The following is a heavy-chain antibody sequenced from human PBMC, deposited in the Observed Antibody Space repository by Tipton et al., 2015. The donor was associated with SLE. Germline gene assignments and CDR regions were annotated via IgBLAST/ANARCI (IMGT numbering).Heavy chain of an antibody. D-gene: IGHD2-2*01. CDR1: GGTFSSYA. J-gene: IGHJ6*02. V-gene: IGHV1-69*09. CDR3: ARDCSSTSCSYYYGMDV. Sequence: QLVQSGAEVKKPGSSVKVSCKASGGTFSSYAISWVRQAPGQGLEWMGGIIPILGIANYAQKFQGRVTITADKSTSTAYMELSSLRSEDTAVYYCARDCSSTSCSYYYGMDVWGQGTTVTVSS. CDR2: IIPILGIA.